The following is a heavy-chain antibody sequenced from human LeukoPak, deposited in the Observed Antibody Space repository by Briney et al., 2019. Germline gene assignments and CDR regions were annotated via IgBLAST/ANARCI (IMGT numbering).Heavy chain of an antibody. J-gene: IGHJ4*02. V-gene: IGHV3-30*04. D-gene: IGHD3-22*01. CDR3: AKPYYYDSSGTLFDY. CDR1: GFTFSSYA. CDR2: ISYDGSNK. Sequence: GGSLRLSCAASGFTFSSYAMHWVRQAPGKGLEWVAVISYDGSNKYYADSVKGRFTISRDNSKNTLYLQMNSLRAEDAAVYYCAKPYYYDSSGTLFDYWGQGTLVTVSS.